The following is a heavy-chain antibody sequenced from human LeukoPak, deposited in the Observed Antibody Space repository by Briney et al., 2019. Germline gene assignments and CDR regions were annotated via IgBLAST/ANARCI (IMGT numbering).Heavy chain of an antibody. D-gene: IGHD2-15*01. CDR3: ARDWGYCSGGSCYPEERNYYGMDV. V-gene: IGHV1-69*04. CDR1: GGTFSSYA. CDR2: IIPILCIA. Sequence: SVKVSCKASGGTFSSYAISWVRQAPGQGLEWMGRIIPILCIANYAQKFQGRVTITADKSTSTAYMELSSLRSEDTAVYYCARDWGYCSGGSCYPEERNYYGMDVWGQGTTVTVSS. J-gene: IGHJ6*02.